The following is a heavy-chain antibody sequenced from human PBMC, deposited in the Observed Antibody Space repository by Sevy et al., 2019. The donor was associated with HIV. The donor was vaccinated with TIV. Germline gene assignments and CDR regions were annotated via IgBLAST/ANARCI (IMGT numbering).Heavy chain of an antibody. CDR1: GGSFSGYY. Sequence: AETLSLTCAVYGGSFSGYYWSWIRQPPGKGLEWIGEINHSGSTNYNPSLKSRVTISVDTSKNQFSLKLSSVTAADTAVYYSARRVVAVAGPERHWGQGTLVFVSS. V-gene: IGHV4-34*01. D-gene: IGHD6-19*01. J-gene: IGHJ4*02. CDR2: INHSGST. CDR3: ARRVVAVAGPERH.